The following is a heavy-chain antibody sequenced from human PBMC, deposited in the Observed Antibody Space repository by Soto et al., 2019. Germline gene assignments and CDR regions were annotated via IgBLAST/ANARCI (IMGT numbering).Heavy chain of an antibody. CDR2: TYYRSKWYN. V-gene: IGHV6-1*01. Sequence: PSQTLSLTCAISGDSVSSNSAAWNWIRQSPSRGLEWLGRTYYRSKWYNDYAVSVKSRITINPDTSKNQFSLQLNSVTPEDTAVYYCARGRCYDILTGYPSDNWFDPWGQGTLVTVSS. D-gene: IGHD3-9*01. CDR1: GDSVSSNSAA. CDR3: ARGRCYDILTGYPSDNWFDP. J-gene: IGHJ5*02.